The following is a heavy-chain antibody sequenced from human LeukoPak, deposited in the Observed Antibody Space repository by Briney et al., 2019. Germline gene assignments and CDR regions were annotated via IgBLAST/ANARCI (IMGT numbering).Heavy chain of an antibody. V-gene: IGHV3-49*04. CDR2: IRSKAYGGTT. CDR1: GFTFGDYA. J-gene: IGHJ4*02. D-gene: IGHD2-8*01. Sequence: GGSLRLSCTASGFTFGDYAMSWVRQAPGKGLEWVGFIRSKAYGGTTEYAASVKGRFTISRDDSKSIAYLQMNSLKTEDTAVYYCTRSVLMVYAIHWFDYWGQGTLVTVSS. CDR3: TRSVLMVYAIHWFDY.